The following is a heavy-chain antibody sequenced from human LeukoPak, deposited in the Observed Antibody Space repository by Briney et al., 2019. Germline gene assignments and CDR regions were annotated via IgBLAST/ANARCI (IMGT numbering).Heavy chain of an antibody. Sequence: SETLSLTCAVSGGSISSSSGNCWTWVRQPPGKGLEWIGEIYHSGSTNYNPSLKSRVTISVDKSKNQFSLKLSSVTAADTAVYYCARDHQGYCSSTSCSKGFNWFDPWGQGTLVTVSS. CDR1: GGSISSSSGNC. V-gene: IGHV4-4*02. J-gene: IGHJ5*02. CDR2: IYHSGST. D-gene: IGHD2-2*01. CDR3: ARDHQGYCSSTSCSKGFNWFDP.